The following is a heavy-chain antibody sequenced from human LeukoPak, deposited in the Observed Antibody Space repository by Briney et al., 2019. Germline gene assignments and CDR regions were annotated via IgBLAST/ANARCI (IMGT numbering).Heavy chain of an antibody. Sequence: GGSLRLSCAASRFTFCDYYMSWIRQAPGKGLEWVSYISDSSSYTNYADSVKGRFTISRDNAKNSLYLQMNSLRAEDTAVYYCARVSSSRSFDYWGQGTLVTVSS. CDR3: ARVSSSRSFDY. J-gene: IGHJ4*02. D-gene: IGHD6-13*01. V-gene: IGHV3-11*05. CDR1: RFTFCDYY. CDR2: ISDSSSYT.